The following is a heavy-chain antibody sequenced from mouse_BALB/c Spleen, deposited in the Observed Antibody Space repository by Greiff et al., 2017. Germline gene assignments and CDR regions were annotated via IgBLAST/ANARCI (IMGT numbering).Heavy chain of an antibody. J-gene: IGHJ1*01. CDR3: ARRGGYYGYFDV. V-gene: IGHV1-77*01. CDR2: IYPGSGNT. CDR1: GYTFTDYY. D-gene: IGHD2-2*01. Sequence: QVQLQQSGAELARPGASVKLSCKASGYTFTDYYINWVKQRTGQGLEWIGEIYPGSGNTYYNEKFKGKATLTADKSSSTAYMQLSSLTSEDSAVYFCARRGGYYGYFDVWGAGTTVTVSS.